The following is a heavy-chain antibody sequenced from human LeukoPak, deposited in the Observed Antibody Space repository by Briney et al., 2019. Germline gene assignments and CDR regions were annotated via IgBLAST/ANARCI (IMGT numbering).Heavy chain of an antibody. CDR1: GGSISSGGYS. D-gene: IGHD3-9*01. CDR2: IYHSGST. CDR3: ARGDYDILTGYSVFDY. Sequence: SETLSLTCAVSGGSISSGGYSCSWIRQPPGKGLEWIGYIYHSGSTYYNPSLKSRVTISADRSKNQFSLKLSSVTAADTAVYYCARGDYDILTGYSVFDYWGQGTLVTVSS. V-gene: IGHV4-30-2*01. J-gene: IGHJ4*02.